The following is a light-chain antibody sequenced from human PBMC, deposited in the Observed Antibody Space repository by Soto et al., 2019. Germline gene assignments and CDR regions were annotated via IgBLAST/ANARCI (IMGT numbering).Light chain of an antibody. CDR3: QQFEDFPRAII. Sequence: DIQMTQSPSSLSASVGDRVTITCQASQDISTYLNWYQQKPGKAPKLLIYDASNLETGVPSRFSGSGSGTDFTFTISSLQPEDIATYYCQQFEDFPRAIIFGQGTDWRL. CDR1: QDISTY. J-gene: IGKJ5*01. V-gene: IGKV1-33*01. CDR2: DAS.